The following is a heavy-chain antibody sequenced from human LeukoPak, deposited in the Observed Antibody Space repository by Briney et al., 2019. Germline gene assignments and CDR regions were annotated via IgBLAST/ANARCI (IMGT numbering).Heavy chain of an antibody. D-gene: IGHD3-22*01. V-gene: IGHV3-23*01. CDR1: GYSFTSYW. J-gene: IGHJ4*02. CDR3: AKGSYYDSSGSFYFDY. CDR2: ISGSGGNT. Sequence: GESLKISCKGSGYSFTSYWIGWVRQAPGKGLEWVSGISGSGGNTYYADSVKGRFTISRDNSKNTLYVQVNSLGTEDTAAYYCAKGSYYDSSGSFYFDYWGQGTLVTVSS.